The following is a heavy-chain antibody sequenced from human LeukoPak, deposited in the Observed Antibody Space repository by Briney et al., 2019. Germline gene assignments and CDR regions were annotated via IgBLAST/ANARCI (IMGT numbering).Heavy chain of an antibody. CDR2: IYYSGST. CDR1: GGSFSGYY. D-gene: IGHD3-9*01. J-gene: IGHJ3*01. V-gene: IGHV4-59*08. CDR3: VRPDDNSFDF. Sequence: SETLSLTCAVYGGSFSGYYWSWIRQSPGKGLEWIGYIYYSGSTNYNPSLKSRVTISVDTSKNQFSLKLSSVTAADTAVYYCVRPDDNSFDFWGQGTMVTVSS.